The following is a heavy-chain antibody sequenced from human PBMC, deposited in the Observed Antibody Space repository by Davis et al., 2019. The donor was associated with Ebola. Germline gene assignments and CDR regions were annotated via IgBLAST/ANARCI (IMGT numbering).Heavy chain of an antibody. V-gene: IGHV3-48*02. CDR2: ISSGGVTT. CDR3: ARVNLWSRGWGMDV. CDR1: GFTFSDYS. D-gene: IGHD2-21*01. Sequence: GGSLRLSCAASGFTFSDYSMSWVRQAPGKGLEWLSYISSGGVTTYYTDSVKSRFSSSRDNAKSSLFLQMNSLRDEDTAVYFCARVNLWSRGWGMDVWGKGTTVTVSS. J-gene: IGHJ6*03.